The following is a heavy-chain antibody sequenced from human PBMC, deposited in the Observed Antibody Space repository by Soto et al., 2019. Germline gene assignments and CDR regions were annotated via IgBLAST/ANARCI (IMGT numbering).Heavy chain of an antibody. CDR3: DRGGPKRGYRGYDRPNWFDP. V-gene: IGHV4-30-2*01. J-gene: IGHJ5*02. CDR2: IYHSGST. D-gene: IGHD5-12*01. Sequence: SETLSLTCAVSGGSISSGGYSWSWIRQPPGKGLEWIGYIYHSGSTYYNPSLKSRVTISVDRSKNQFSLKLSSVTAADTAVYYCDRGGPKRGYRGYDRPNWFDPWGQGTLVTVSS. CDR1: GGSISSGGYS.